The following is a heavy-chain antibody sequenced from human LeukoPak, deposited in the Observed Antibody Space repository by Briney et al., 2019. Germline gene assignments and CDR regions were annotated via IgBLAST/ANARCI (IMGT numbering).Heavy chain of an antibody. CDR1: GGSISSGSYY. Sequence: SETLSLTCTVSGGSISSGSYYWSWIRQPAGKGLEWIGRIYTSGSTNYNPSLKSRVTISVDTSKNQFSLKLSSVTAADTAVYYCARRILGKSGWFDPWGQGTLVTVSS. J-gene: IGHJ5*02. V-gene: IGHV4-61*02. D-gene: IGHD7-27*01. CDR3: ARRILGKSGWFDP. CDR2: IYTSGST.